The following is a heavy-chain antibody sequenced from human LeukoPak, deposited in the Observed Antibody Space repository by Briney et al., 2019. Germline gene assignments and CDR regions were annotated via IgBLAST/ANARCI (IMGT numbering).Heavy chain of an antibody. D-gene: IGHD3-16*01. Sequence: ASVKVSCKASGYTFTGYYMHWVRQAPGQGLEWMGWINPNSGGTNYAQKFQGRVTMTRDTSTSTVYMELSSLRSEDTAVYYCARVSYDPVPKFDYWGQGTLVTVSS. CDR3: ARVSYDPVPKFDY. V-gene: IGHV1-2*02. CDR2: INPNSGGT. CDR1: GYTFTGYY. J-gene: IGHJ4*02.